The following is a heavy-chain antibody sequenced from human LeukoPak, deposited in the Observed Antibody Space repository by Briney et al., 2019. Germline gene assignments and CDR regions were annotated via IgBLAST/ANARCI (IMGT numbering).Heavy chain of an antibody. CDR3: AKDYSIYASGSIPQY. J-gene: IGHJ4*02. Sequence: GGSLRLSCAASGFTFSNYAMHWVRQAPGKGLEWVTVISYDGSSKYYTDSVKGRFTISRDNSKNTLYLQMNSLRAEDTAVYYCAKDYSIYASGSIPQYWGQGTLVTVSS. CDR2: ISYDGSSK. CDR1: GFTFSNYA. V-gene: IGHV3-30*18. D-gene: IGHD3-10*01.